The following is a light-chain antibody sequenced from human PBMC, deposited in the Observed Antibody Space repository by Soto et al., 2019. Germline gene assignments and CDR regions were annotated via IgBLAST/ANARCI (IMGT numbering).Light chain of an antibody. Sequence: DIQMTQSPSSLSASVGDRVSITRRAGQSINRFLNWYQQKPGNAPKLLIFGASSLQSGVPSRFSGSGSGTDFTLTISSLQPEDFATYYCQQSYSSPQTFGQGTKVEIK. CDR3: QQSYSSPQT. CDR2: GAS. J-gene: IGKJ1*01. CDR1: QSINRF. V-gene: IGKV1-39*01.